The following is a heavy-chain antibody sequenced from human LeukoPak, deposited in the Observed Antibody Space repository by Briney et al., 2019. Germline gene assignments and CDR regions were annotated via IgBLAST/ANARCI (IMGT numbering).Heavy chain of an antibody. Sequence: PSETLSLTCAVYGGSFSGYYWSWIRQPPGKGLEWIGEINHSGSTNYNPSLKSRVTISVDTSKNQFSLKLSSVTAADTAVYYCARGPLWFGELPIDHWGQGTLVTVSS. CDR1: GGSFSGYY. CDR3: ARGPLWFGELPIDH. CDR2: INHSGST. D-gene: IGHD3-10*01. V-gene: IGHV4-34*01. J-gene: IGHJ4*02.